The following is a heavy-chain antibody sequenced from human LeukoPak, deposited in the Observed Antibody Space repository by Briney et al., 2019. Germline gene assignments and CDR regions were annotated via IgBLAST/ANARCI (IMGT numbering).Heavy chain of an antibody. CDR1: GGSISSGDYY. Sequence: SQTLSLTCTVSGGSISSGDYYWSWIRQPPGKGLEWIGYIYYSGSTYYNPSLKSRVTISVDTSKNQFSLKLSSVTAADTAVYYCARDPCSSTSCQRLKYYYYGMDVWGQGTTVTVSS. CDR2: IYYSGST. D-gene: IGHD2-2*01. J-gene: IGHJ6*02. CDR3: ARDPCSSTSCQRLKYYYYGMDV. V-gene: IGHV4-30-4*01.